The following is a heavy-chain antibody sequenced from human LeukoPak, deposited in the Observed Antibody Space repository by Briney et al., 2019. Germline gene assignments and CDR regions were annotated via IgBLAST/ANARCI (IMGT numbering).Heavy chain of an antibody. Sequence: ASVKVSCKASGYTFTSYAMHWVRQAPGQRLEWMGWINAGNGNTKYSQKFQGRVTITRDTSASTAYMELSSLRSEDTAVYYCARDGGGRGYPTKFDYWGQGTLVTVSS. V-gene: IGHV1-3*01. CDR3: ARDGGGRGYPTKFDY. CDR2: INAGNGNT. J-gene: IGHJ4*02. CDR1: GYTFTSYA. D-gene: IGHD2-15*01.